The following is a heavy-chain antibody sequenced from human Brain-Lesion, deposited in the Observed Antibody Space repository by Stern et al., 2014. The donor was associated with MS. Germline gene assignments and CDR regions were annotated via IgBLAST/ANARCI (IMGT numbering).Heavy chain of an antibody. CDR1: GFTFSNTW. D-gene: IGHD3-10*01. V-gene: IGHV3-74*02. CDR3: TILSGPYDH. Sequence: EVQLVESGGGFVQPGGSLRLSCAASGFTFSNTWMPGVRQAPGKGLGWVSRINRDWGTTTYADSAKGRFTIITANATHTVCVHSSSLRSEDTAVYYCTILSGPYDHWGQGTLVTVSS. CDR2: INRDWGTT. J-gene: IGHJ4*02.